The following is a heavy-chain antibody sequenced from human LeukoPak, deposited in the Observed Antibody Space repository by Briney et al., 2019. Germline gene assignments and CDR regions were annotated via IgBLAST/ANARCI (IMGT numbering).Heavy chain of an antibody. CDR3: AKPSSSWYSGAFDI. V-gene: IGHV1-46*01. Sequence: ASVKVSCRASGYTFTSYYMHWVRQAPGQGLEWMGIINPSGGSTSYAQKFQGRVTMTRDMSTSTVYMELSSLRSEDTAVYYCAKPSSSWYSGAFDIWGQGTMVTVSS. D-gene: IGHD6-13*01. CDR1: GYTFTSYY. J-gene: IGHJ3*02. CDR2: INPSGGST.